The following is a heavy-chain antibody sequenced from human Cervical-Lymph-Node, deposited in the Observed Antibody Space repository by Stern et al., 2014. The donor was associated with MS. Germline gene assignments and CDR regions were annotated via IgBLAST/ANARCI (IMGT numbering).Heavy chain of an antibody. CDR3: ARDRSLGVTPFFDN. Sequence: VQLVQSGAEVKKPGSSVKVSCKASGGTFSNYAIAWVRQAPGQGLEWMGGIIPILWTSTYAQKFQGRVTITADDFSTTAYMELSSLRSEDTAVYYCARDRSLGVTPFFDNWGQGTLVTVSS. J-gene: IGHJ4*02. CDR1: GGTFSNYA. CDR2: IIPILWTS. D-gene: IGHD3-22*01. V-gene: IGHV1-69*01.